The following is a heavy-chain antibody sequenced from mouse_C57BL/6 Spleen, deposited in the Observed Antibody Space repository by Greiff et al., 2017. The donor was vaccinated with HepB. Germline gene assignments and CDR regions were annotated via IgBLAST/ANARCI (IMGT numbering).Heavy chain of an antibody. D-gene: IGHD2-3*01. CDR1: GYTFTSYW. Sequence: QVQLQQSGAELVKPGASVKLSCKASGYTFTSYWMQWVKQRPGQGLEWIGEIDPSDSYTNYNQKFKGKATLTVDTSSSTAYMQLSSLTSEDSAVYYCARIYDGYFFDYWGQGTTLTVSS. CDR2: IDPSDSYT. V-gene: IGHV1-50*01. CDR3: ARIYDGYFFDY. J-gene: IGHJ2*01.